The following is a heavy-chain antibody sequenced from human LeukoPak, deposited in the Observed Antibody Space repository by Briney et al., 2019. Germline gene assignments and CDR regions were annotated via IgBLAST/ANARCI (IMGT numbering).Heavy chain of an antibody. J-gene: IGHJ4*02. CDR3: ASHSSSWYGFDL. Sequence: GVPLRLPCAPSGLTDSRNHVSGVPESPGKALEWVSVMYSGGSTYYADSVKGRFTISRDTANDTLYLQMNGLRAVYTGVYYCASHSSSWYGFDLGGQGTRVSV. D-gene: IGHD6-13*01. CDR1: GLTDSRNH. CDR2: MYSGGST. V-gene: IGHV3-53*01.